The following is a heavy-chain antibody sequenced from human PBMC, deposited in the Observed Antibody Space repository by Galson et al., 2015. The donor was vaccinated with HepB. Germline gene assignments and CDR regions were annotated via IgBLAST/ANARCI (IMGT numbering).Heavy chain of an antibody. D-gene: IGHD4-23*01. V-gene: IGHV4-59*08. CDR1: GGSISRHY. CDR2: IYDGGST. Sequence: TLSLTCSVSGGSISRHYWSWMRQPPGKGLEWIGHIYDGGSTNYNPSLKSRVTMSTDTSNNQFSLKLSSVTAADTAVYHCARQKGNKMPFDYWGRGTLVTVSS. CDR3: ARQKGNKMPFDY. J-gene: IGHJ4*02.